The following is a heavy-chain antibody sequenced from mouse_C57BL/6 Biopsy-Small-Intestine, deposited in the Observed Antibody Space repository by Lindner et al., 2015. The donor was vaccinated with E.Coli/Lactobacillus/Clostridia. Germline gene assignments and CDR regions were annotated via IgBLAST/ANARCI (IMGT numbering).Heavy chain of an antibody. J-gene: IGHJ1*03. Sequence: VKVSCKASGYTFTMYAISWVRQAPGQGLEWMGWIRPYNGNTSYAQKLQGRVTMTTDTSTSTAYMELRSLRSDDSAVYYCARGDGGRGYSYGRGYYYYYYMDVWGTGTTVTVSS. CDR1: GYTFTMYA. D-gene: IGHD3-2*02. CDR2: IRPYNGNT. V-gene: IGHV1-79*01. CDR3: ARGDGGRGYSYGRGYYYYYYMDV.